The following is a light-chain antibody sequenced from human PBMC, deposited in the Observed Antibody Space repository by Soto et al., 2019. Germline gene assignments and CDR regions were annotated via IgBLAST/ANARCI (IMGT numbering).Light chain of an antibody. CDR2: AAS. CDR3: QQTYSTRFT. V-gene: IGKV1-39*01. J-gene: IGKJ2*01. Sequence: DIQMTQSPSSLSASVGDRVTITCRASQSISNSLNWYQQKPGKAPKLLIYAASSLQSGVLSRFSGSGSGTDFTLTISSLQPEDCATYFCQQTYSTRFTFGQGTKLEIK. CDR1: QSISNS.